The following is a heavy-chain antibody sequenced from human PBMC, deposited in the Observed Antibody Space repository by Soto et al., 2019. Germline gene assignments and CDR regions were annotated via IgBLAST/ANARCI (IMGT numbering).Heavy chain of an antibody. V-gene: IGHV5-51*01. CDR1: GYSFTSYW. CDR2: IYPGDSDT. J-gene: IGHJ6*03. Sequence: GESLKISCKGSGYSFTSYWIGWVRQMPGKGLEWMGIIYPGDSDTRYSPSFQGQVTISADKSISTAYLQWSSLKASDTAMYYCARHVYSSSSFYYYYMDVWGQGTLVTVSS. CDR3: ARHVYSSSSFYYYYMDV. D-gene: IGHD6-6*01.